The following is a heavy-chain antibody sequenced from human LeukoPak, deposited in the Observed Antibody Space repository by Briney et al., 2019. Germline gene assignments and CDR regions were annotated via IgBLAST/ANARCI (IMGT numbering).Heavy chain of an antibody. J-gene: IGHJ4*02. CDR1: GGSFSGYY. V-gene: IGHV4-34*01. CDR3: ARGQFSPPAYCGGDCYSWLDY. CDR2: INHSGST. D-gene: IGHD2-21*02. Sequence: PSETLSLTCAVYGGSFSGYYWSWIRQPPGKGLEWIGEINHSGSTNYNPSHKSRVTISVDTSKNQFSLKLSSVTAADTAVYYCARGQFSPPAYCGGDCYSWLDYWGQGTLVTVSS.